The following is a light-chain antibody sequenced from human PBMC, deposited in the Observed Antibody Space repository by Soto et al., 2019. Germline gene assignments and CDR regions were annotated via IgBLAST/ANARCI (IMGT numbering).Light chain of an antibody. CDR2: RNN. CDR1: SSNIGSNF. V-gene: IGLV1-47*01. J-gene: IGLJ2*01. Sequence: QSVLTQPPSASGTPEQRVTISCSGSSSNIGSNFIYWYQQLPGTAPKLLIYRNNERPSGVPDRFSGSKSGTSASLAISGLLSEDEADYHCAAWDDSLSGVVFGGGTKLTVL. CDR3: AAWDDSLSGVV.